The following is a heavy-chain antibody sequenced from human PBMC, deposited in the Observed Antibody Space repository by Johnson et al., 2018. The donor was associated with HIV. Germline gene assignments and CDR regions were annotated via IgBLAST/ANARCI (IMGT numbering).Heavy chain of an antibody. D-gene: IGHD1-26*01. V-gene: IGHV3-66*01. J-gene: IGHJ3*02. CDR1: GFTVSSNY. CDR2: IYSGGMT. CDR3: ARDPSVPLVGTIPWGAFDI. Sequence: VQLVESGGVVVQPGGSLRLSCAASGFTVSSNYMSWVRQAPGKGLEWVSIIYSGGMTYHADSVKGRFTLSRDNSKNTLYLQMNSLRAEDTAVYYCARDPSVPLVGTIPWGAFDIWGQGTMVTVSS.